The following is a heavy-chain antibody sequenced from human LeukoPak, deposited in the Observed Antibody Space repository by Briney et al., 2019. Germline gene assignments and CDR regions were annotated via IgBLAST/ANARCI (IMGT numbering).Heavy chain of an antibody. V-gene: IGHV1-8*01. CDR1: GYNFTDYD. J-gene: IGHJ4*02. Sequence: ASVKVSCKASGYNFTDYDINWVRQAAGQGLEWMGRINPGTDNTEYAQKFQGRVTMTKDTSITTVYMELSSLRSDDAAVYYCARVRLGVVVNQLDYWGQGTLVTVSS. D-gene: IGHD3-22*01. CDR2: INPGTDNT. CDR3: ARVRLGVVVNQLDY.